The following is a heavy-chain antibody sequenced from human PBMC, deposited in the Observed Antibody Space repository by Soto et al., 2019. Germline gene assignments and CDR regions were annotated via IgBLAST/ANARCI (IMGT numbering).Heavy chain of an antibody. CDR3: ARDGQHSSSWSPQPFYGMDV. Sequence: GGSLRLSCAASGFTFGIYAMHWVRQAPGKGLEWVAVISYDGSNKYYADSVKGRFTISRDNSKNTLYLQMNSLRAEDTAVYYCARDGQHSSSWSPQPFYGMDVWGQGTTVTVSS. V-gene: IGHV3-30-3*01. CDR2: ISYDGSNK. J-gene: IGHJ6*02. D-gene: IGHD6-13*01. CDR1: GFTFGIYA.